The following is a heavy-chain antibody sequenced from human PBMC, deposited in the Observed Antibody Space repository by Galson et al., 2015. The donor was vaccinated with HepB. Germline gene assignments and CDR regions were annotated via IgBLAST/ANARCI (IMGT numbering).Heavy chain of an antibody. CDR2: ISSSSSYI. V-gene: IGHV3-21*01. D-gene: IGHD6-13*01. Sequence: SLRLSCAASGFTFSRYSMNWVRQAPGKGLEWVSSISSSSSYIYYADSVKGRFTISRDNAKNSLYLQMNSLRAEDTAVYYCARDLAGIAAAGYYFDYWGQGTLVTVSS. J-gene: IGHJ4*02. CDR3: ARDLAGIAAAGYYFDY. CDR1: GFTFSRYS.